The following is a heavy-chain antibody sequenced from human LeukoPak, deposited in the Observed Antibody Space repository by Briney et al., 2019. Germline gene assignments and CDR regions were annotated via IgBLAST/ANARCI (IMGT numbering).Heavy chain of an antibody. CDR3: ARHEEEDGHNAKSPDH. Sequence: SETLSLTCSVSGGSIRSSNCYWGWIRQPPGMGLEWIGSIFDRGTTYYNPSLKSRVAISVDTSKNQFSLRLTSVTAADTAVYFCARHEEEDGHNAKSPDHWGRGTLVTVSS. CDR2: IFDRGTT. V-gene: IGHV4-39*01. D-gene: IGHD5-24*01. J-gene: IGHJ4*02. CDR1: GGSIRSSNCY.